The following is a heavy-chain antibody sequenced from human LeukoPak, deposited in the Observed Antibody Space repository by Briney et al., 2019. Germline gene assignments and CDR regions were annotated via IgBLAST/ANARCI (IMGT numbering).Heavy chain of an antibody. CDR3: ARDVAGVGNWFDP. J-gene: IGHJ5*02. Sequence: ASVKVSCKASGYTFTGYYMHWVRQAPGQGLEWMGWISAYNGNTNYAQKLQGRVTMTTDTSTSTAYMELRSLRSDDTAVYYCARDVAGVGNWFDPWGQGTLVTVSS. CDR1: GYTFTGYY. D-gene: IGHD3-3*01. CDR2: ISAYNGNT. V-gene: IGHV1-18*04.